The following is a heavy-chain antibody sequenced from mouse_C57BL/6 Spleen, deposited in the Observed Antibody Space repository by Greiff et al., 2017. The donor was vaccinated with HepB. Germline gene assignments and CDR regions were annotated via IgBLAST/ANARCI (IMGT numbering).Heavy chain of an antibody. J-gene: IGHJ3*01. V-gene: IGHV1-42*01. Sequence: VQLQQSGPELVKPGASVKISCKASGYSFTGYYMNWVKQSPEKSLEWIGEINPSTGGTTYNQKFKAKATLTVDKSSSTAYMQLKSLTSEDSAVYYCARLGGYGYECFAYWGQGTLVTVSA. D-gene: IGHD2-2*01. CDR1: GYSFTGYY. CDR3: ARLGGYGYECFAY. CDR2: INPSTGGT.